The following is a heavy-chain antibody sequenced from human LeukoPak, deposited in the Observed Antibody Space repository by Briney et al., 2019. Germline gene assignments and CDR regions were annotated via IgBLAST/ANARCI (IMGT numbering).Heavy chain of an antibody. CDR1: GGSFSGYY. J-gene: IGHJ4*02. V-gene: IGHV4-34*01. Sequence: SETLSLTCAVYGGSFSGYYGSWIRQPPGKGVEWIGEINHSGSTNYNPSLKSRVTISVDTSKNQFSLKLSSVTAADTAVYYCAREPGLLWFGETDYWGQGTLVTVSS. CDR2: INHSGST. CDR3: AREPGLLWFGETDY. D-gene: IGHD3-10*01.